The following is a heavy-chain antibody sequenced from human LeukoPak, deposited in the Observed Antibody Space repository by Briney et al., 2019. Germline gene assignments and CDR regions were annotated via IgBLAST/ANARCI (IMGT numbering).Heavy chain of an antibody. CDR2: IYYSGST. D-gene: IGHD6-19*01. J-gene: IGHJ4*02. Sequence: PSETLSLTXTVSGGSISSGDYYWSWIGQPPGKGLQWIGYIYYSGSTYYNPSLKSRVTISVDTSKNQFSLRLSSVTAADTAVYYCARGGGIAVAGLYYWGQGTLVTVSS. CDR3: ARGGGIAVAGLYY. CDR1: GGSISSGDYY. V-gene: IGHV4-30-4*08.